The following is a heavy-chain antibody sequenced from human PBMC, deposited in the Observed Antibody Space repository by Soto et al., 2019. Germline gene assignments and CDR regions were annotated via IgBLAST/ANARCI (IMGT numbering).Heavy chain of an antibody. CDR2: ISYDGSNK. J-gene: IGHJ6*02. Sequence: GSLRLSCAASGFTFSSYAMHWVRQAPGKGLEWVAVISYDGSNKYYADSVKGRFTISRDNSKNTLYLQMNSLRAEDTAVYYCAREALNYYYGMDVWGQGTTVTVSS. D-gene: IGHD3-9*01. CDR1: GFTFSSYA. CDR3: AREALNYYYGMDV. V-gene: IGHV3-30-3*01.